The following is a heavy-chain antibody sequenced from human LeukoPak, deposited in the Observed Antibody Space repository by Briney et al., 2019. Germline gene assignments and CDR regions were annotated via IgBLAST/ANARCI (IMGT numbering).Heavy chain of an antibody. D-gene: IGHD3-22*01. CDR3: ARSGYLRPYYSDSSGYFSGAFDI. J-gene: IGHJ3*02. CDR2: IYYSGST. Sequence: SETLSLTCTVSGGSISSSSYYWGWIRQPPGKGLEWIGSIYYSGSTYNNPSLKSRVTISVDTSKNHFSLKLSSVTAADTAVYYCARSGYLRPYYSDSSGYFSGAFDIWGQGTMVTVSS. V-gene: IGHV4-39*07. CDR1: GGSISSSSYY.